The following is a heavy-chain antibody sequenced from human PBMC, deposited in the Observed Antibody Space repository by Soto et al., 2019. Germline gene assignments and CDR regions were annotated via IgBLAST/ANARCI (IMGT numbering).Heavy chain of an antibody. J-gene: IGHJ4*02. CDR3: VCPYPLGY. Sequence: DVHLVESGGGLLQPGGSLRLSCAASGFTFSNYWMHWVRQAPGKGLVWVSRINSDGSSTLYADSVKGRFTISRDNAKNTLYLQMNTLRVEDTAVYYCVCPYPLGYWGQGTLVTVSS. CDR2: INSDGSST. CDR1: GFTFSNYW. D-gene: IGHD3-16*01. V-gene: IGHV3-74*01.